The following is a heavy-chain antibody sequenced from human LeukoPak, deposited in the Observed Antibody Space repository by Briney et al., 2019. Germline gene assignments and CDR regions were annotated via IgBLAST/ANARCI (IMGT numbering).Heavy chain of an antibody. D-gene: IGHD4-17*01. CDR1: GYTFIGYY. CDR2: ISPNRGDT. CDR3: ARWNGDFDDY. J-gene: IGHJ4*02. V-gene: IGHV1-2*02. Sequence: ASVKVSCKASGYTFIGYYMHWVRQAPGQGVEWMGWISPNRGDTNYAQKFQGRVTMTRDTSISTAYMELSSLTSDDTAVYYCARWNGDFDDYWGQGTLVTVSS.